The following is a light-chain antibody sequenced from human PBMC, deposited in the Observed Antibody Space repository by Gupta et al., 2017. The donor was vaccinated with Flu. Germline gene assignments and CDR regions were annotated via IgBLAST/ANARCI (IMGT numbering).Light chain of an antibody. V-gene: IGKV1-27*01. CDR1: QGISNY. CDR3: QKYDSVPLT. CDR2: GAS. J-gene: IGKJ4*01. Sequence: DIQMTQSPSSLSASVGDRVTTTCRASQGISNYLAWYQQRPGKVPKLLIYGASTLQSGVPSRFSGSGSGTEFTLTITSLQPEDVATYYCQKYDSVPLTFGGGTRVEI.